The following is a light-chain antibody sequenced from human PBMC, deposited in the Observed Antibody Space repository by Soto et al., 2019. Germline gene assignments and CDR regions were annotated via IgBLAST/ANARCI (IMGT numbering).Light chain of an antibody. Sequence: DIEMTQSPSLLSAYVGDRFTSTCRASQTISSYLNWYQQKKGKAPKXXIYAASSLQSGVPSRFSGSGYGTEFNLTISSLQTGDFATYYCQHYNTYPWTFGQGTKVDIK. CDR1: QTISSY. V-gene: IGKV1-39*02. CDR2: AAS. J-gene: IGKJ1*01. CDR3: QHYNTYPWT.